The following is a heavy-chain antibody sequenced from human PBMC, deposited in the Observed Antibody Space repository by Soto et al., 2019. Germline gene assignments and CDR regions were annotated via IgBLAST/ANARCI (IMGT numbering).Heavy chain of an antibody. CDR1: GYTFTSYA. Sequence: ASVKVSCKASGYTFTSYAMHWVRQAPGQRLEWMGWINAGNGNTKYSQKFQARVTITADESTSTAYMELSSLRSEDTAVYYCARDRGPSSGYYPYLFDPWGQGTLVTVSS. D-gene: IGHD3-22*01. CDR3: ARDRGPSSGYYPYLFDP. CDR2: INAGNGNT. V-gene: IGHV1-3*01. J-gene: IGHJ5*02.